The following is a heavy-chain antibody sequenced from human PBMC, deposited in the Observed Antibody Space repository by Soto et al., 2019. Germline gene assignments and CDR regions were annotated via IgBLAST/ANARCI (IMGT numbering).Heavy chain of an antibody. CDR3: ARPRRGSYYYYYYGMDV. CDR2: IIPIFGTA. V-gene: IGHV1-69*01. Sequence: QVQLVQSGAEVKKPGSSVKVSCKAYGGTFSSYAISWVRQAPGQGLEWMGGIIPIFGTANYAQKFQGRVTITADESTSTAYMELSSLRSEDTAVYYCARPRRGSYYYYYYGMDVWGQGTTVTVSS. CDR1: GGTFSSYA. J-gene: IGHJ6*02. D-gene: IGHD1-26*01.